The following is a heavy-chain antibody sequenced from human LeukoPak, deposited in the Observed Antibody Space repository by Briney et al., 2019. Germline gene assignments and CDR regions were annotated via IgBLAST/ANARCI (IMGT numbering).Heavy chain of an antibody. V-gene: IGHV3-7*01. J-gene: IGHJ3*02. Sequence: GGSLRLSCAASGFTFSSYWMSWVRQAPGKGLEWVANIKQDGSEKYYVDSVKGRFTISRDNAKNSLYLQMNSLKAEDTAIYYCAREVGTPQAFDIWGQGTMVTVSS. D-gene: IGHD1-26*01. CDR1: GFTFSSYW. CDR2: IKQDGSEK. CDR3: AREVGTPQAFDI.